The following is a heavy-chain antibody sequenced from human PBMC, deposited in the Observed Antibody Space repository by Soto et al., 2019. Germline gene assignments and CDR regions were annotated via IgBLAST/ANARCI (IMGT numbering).Heavy chain of an antibody. CDR3: ATDYCSGGSCYVPDAFDI. CDR1: GYTFTSYG. D-gene: IGHD2-15*01. J-gene: IGHJ3*02. CDR2: ISAYNGNT. Sequence: QVQLVQSGAEVKKPGASVKVSCKASGYTFTSYGISWVRQAPGQGLEWMGWISAYNGNTNYAQKLQGRVTMTTDTSTRTAYMELRSLRSDDTAVYYCATDYCSGGSCYVPDAFDIWGQGTMVTVSS. V-gene: IGHV1-18*01.